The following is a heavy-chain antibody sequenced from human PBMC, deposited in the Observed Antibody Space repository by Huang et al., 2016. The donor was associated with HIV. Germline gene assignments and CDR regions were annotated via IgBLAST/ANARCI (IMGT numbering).Heavy chain of an antibody. CDR2: FDNGDDT. V-gene: IGHV3-53*01. CDR3: ATFTIFGVDKDV. J-gene: IGHJ6*02. D-gene: IGHD3-3*01. Sequence: EVQVVESGGGLTQPGGSLRLSCVVSGLSVSGNYMTWVRQAPGKGLEWSALFDNGDDTFYADSVKGRFTISRDNSRNTVFLQMNSLRAEDTAVYYCATFTIFGVDKDVWGQGTTVTVSS. CDR1: GLSVSGNY.